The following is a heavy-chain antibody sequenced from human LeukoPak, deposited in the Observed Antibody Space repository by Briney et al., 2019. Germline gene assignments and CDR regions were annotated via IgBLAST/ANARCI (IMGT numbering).Heavy chain of an antibody. CDR2: INHSGST. V-gene: IGHV4-34*01. D-gene: IGHD3-16*02. CDR1: GGSFSGYY. CDR3: ARGVWGSYRSNTYFDY. Sequence: SETLSFTCAVYGGSFSGYYWSWIRQPPGKGLEWIGEINHSGSTNYNPSLKSRVTISVDTSKNQFSLKLSSVTAADTAVYYCARGVWGSYRSNTYFDYWGQGTLVTVSS. J-gene: IGHJ4*02.